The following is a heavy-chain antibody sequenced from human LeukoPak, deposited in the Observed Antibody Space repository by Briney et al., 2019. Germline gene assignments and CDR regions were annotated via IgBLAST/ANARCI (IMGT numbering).Heavy chain of an antibody. J-gene: IGHJ4*02. Sequence: GGSLRLSCVASGFTFSSYWMHWVRQAPGKGLEWVAVISYDGSNKYYADSVKGRFTISRDNSKNTLYLQMNSLRAEDTAVYYCASSAVADFDYWGQGTLVTVSS. CDR3: ASSAVADFDY. CDR2: ISYDGSNK. V-gene: IGHV3-30*03. CDR1: GFTFSSYW. D-gene: IGHD6-19*01.